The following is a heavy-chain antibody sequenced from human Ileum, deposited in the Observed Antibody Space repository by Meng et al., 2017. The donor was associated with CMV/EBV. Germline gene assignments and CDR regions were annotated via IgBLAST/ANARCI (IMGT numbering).Heavy chain of an antibody. D-gene: IGHD1-26*01. V-gene: IGHV1-2*06. CDR1: GYTFSGYY. Sequence: SVKVSCKASGYTFSGYYIHWVRQAPGQGLEWMGRINPNSGGTNYAQKFQGRVTMTRDTSISTAYMELSSLRSDDTAVYYCARDCGRYCFDPWGQGTLVTVSS. CDR3: ARDCGRYCFDP. CDR2: INPNSGGT. J-gene: IGHJ5*02.